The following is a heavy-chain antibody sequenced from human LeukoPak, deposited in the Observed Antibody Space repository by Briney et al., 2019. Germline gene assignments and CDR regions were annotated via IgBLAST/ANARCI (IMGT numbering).Heavy chain of an antibody. CDR1: GFTFSNYG. V-gene: IGHV3-23*01. CDR2: ILTSGLST. Sequence: PGGSLRLSCAASGFTFSNYGMSWVRQAPGKGLEWVSLILTSGLSTFHADSVEGRFTISRDDPQNILYLQMNNLRAEDTAIYYCARGQGGSTTFDYWGQGTLVTVSS. J-gene: IGHJ4*02. D-gene: IGHD1-26*01. CDR3: ARGQGGSTTFDY.